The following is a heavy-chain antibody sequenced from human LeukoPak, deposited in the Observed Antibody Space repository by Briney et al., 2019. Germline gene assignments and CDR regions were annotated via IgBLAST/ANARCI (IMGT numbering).Heavy chain of an antibody. CDR3: ARVSGYYYDSSGYSYYFDY. Sequence: SGTLSLTCAVSGGSISSSNWWSWVRQPPGKGLEWIGEIYHSGSTNYNPSLKSRVTISVDKSKNQFSLKLSSVTAADTAVYYCARVSGYYYDSSGYSYYFDYWGQGTLVTVSS. V-gene: IGHV4-4*02. CDR2: IYHSGST. D-gene: IGHD3-22*01. CDR1: GGSISSSNW. J-gene: IGHJ4*02.